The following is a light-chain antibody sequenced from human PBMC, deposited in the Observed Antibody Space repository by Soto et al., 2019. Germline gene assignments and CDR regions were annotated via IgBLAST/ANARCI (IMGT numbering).Light chain of an antibody. Sequence: QSVLTQPPSVSAAPGQKVTVSCSGSSSNIGNNYVSWYQQLPGTAPKLLIYDNYQRPSGIPDRFSGSKSGTSATLAITGLQTGDEADYYCGTWDSSLSAYVFGTGTKVTVL. CDR2: DNY. CDR1: SSNIGNNY. CDR3: GTWDSSLSAYV. J-gene: IGLJ1*01. V-gene: IGLV1-51*01.